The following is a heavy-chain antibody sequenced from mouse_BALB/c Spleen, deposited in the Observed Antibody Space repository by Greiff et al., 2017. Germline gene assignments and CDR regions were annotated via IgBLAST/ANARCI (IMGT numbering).Heavy chain of an antibody. V-gene: IGHV1-7*01. Sequence: VKLMESGAELAKPGASVKMSCKASGYTFTSYWMHWVKQRPGQGLEWIGYINPSTGYTEYNQKFKDKATLTADKSSSTAYMQLSSLTSEDSAVYYCARKRTTVDWYFDVWGAGTTVTVSS. CDR1: GYTFTSYW. CDR2: INPSTGYT. D-gene: IGHD1-1*01. J-gene: IGHJ1*01. CDR3: ARKRTTVDWYFDV.